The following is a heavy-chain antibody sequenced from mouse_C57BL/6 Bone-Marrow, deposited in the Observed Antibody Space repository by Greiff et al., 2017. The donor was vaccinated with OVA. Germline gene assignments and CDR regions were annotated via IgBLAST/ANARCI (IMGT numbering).Heavy chain of an antibody. CDR3: ARGWFYAMDY. V-gene: IGHV1-81*01. D-gene: IGHD1-1*02. J-gene: IGHJ4*01. CDR2: IYPRSGNT. CDR1: GYTFTSYG. Sequence: VKLQQSGAELARPGASVKLSCKASGYTFTSYGISWVKQRTGQGLEWIGEIYPRSGNTYYNEKFKGKATLTADKSSSTAYMELRSLTSEDSAVYFCARGWFYAMDYWGQGTSVTVSS.